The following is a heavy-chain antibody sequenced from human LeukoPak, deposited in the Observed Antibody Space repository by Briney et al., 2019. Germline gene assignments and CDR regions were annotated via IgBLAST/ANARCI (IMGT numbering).Heavy chain of an antibody. CDR2: IYNSGST. CDR1: GYSISSGNY. J-gene: IGHJ4*02. V-gene: IGHV4-38-2*02. D-gene: IGHD3-22*01. CDR3: ARVWYSYDINGWVPFDY. Sequence: SETLSLTCTVSGYSISSGNYWGWIRHPPGKGLEWIGSIYNSGSTYYNPSLKSRVTISGDTSKNTVSLRLRSVTAADTAVLYCARVWYSYDINGWVPFDYWGEGTLVTVSS.